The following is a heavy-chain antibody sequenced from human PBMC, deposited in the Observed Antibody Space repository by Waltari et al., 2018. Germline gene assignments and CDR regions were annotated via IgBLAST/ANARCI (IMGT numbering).Heavy chain of an antibody. Sequence: QVQLVQSGAEVKKPGASVKVSCKASGYTFTSYYMHWVRQAPGQGLEWRGIINPSGGSTSYAQKFQGRVTMTRDTSTSTVYMELSSLRSEDTAVYYCARDTIAAAGRYYFDYWGQGTLVTVSS. V-gene: IGHV1-46*01. CDR2: INPSGGST. CDR3: ARDTIAAAGRYYFDY. CDR1: GYTFTSYY. D-gene: IGHD6-13*01. J-gene: IGHJ4*02.